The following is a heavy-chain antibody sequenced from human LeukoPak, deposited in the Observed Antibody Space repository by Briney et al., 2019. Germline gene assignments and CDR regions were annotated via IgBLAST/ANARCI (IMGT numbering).Heavy chain of an antibody. CDR2: IYYSGST. J-gene: IGHJ6*02. Sequence: PSETLSLTCTVSGGSISSYYWSWLRQPPGKGLEWIGYIYYSGSTNYNPSLKSRVTISVDTSKNQFSLKLSSVTAADTAVYYCARDKGNDYYDSSGYYFPWHYYGMDVWGQGTTVTVSS. D-gene: IGHD3-22*01. V-gene: IGHV4-59*01. CDR3: ARDKGNDYYDSSGYYFPWHYYGMDV. CDR1: GGSISSYY.